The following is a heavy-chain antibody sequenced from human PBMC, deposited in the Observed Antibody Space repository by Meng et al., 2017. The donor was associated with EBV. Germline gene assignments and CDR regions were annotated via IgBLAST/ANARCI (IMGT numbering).Heavy chain of an antibody. J-gene: IGHJ4*02. D-gene: IGHD5-24*01. CDR3: ARGRWLQPGSYFDY. Sequence: QVQLPQWGAGLLKPSETLSLTCAFYGGSFSGYYWSWIRQPPGKGLEWIGEINHSGSTNYNPSLKSRVTISVDTSKNQFSLKLSSVTAADTAVYYCARGRWLQPGSYFDYWGQGTLVTVSS. V-gene: IGHV4-34*01. CDR1: GGSFSGYY. CDR2: INHSGST.